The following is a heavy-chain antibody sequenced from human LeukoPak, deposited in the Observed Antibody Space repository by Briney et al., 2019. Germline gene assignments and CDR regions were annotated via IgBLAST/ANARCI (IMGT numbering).Heavy chain of an antibody. J-gene: IGHJ6*02. CDR2: ISSSSTYI. D-gene: IGHD2-15*01. V-gene: IGHV3-21*01. CDR3: ARAVYCSGGSCYSGMDV. Sequence: PGGSLRLSCAASGFTFSYYSMNWVRQAPGKGLEWVSSISSSSTYIYYADSLKGRFTISRDSAKNSLYLQMNGLRAEDTAVYYCARAVYCSGGSCYSGMDVWGRGTTVTVSS. CDR1: GFTFSYYS.